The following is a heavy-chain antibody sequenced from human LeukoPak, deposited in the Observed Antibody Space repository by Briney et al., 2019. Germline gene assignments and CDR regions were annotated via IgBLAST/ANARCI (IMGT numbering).Heavy chain of an antibody. V-gene: IGHV1-2*02. CDR3: ARDRPSYDRSLDL. Sequence: ASVRVSCKAFGYAFIGSYLHWVRLAPGQGPEWIGWINPNSGGTTYAPDFEDRVTMTRDTSINTAYMELRGLRPDDSAVYYCARDRPSYDRSLDLWGQGSLVTVSS. CDR2: INPNSGGT. J-gene: IGHJ4*02. D-gene: IGHD3-22*01. CDR1: GYAFIGSY.